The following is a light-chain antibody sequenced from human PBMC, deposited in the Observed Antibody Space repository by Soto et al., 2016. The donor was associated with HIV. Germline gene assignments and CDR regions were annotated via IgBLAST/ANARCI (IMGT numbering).Light chain of an antibody. J-gene: IGKJ1*01. CDR3: LQYHSYPRT. Sequence: DIQMTQSPSTLSASVGDRVTITCRASQTISSWLAWYQQKPGKAPKVLIYKASNLQSGVPPRFSGSGSGTEFTLTISSLQPEDFATYYCLQYHSYPRTFGQGTKVEIK. CDR1: QTISSW. CDR2: KAS. V-gene: IGKV1-5*03.